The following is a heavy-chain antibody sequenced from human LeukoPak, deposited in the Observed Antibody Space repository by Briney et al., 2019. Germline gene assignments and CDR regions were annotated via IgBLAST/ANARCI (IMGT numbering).Heavy chain of an antibody. D-gene: IGHD6-13*01. V-gene: IGHV1-2*02. CDR1: GYTFIGFY. Sequence: ASVKVSCKTSGYTFIGFYIHWVRQAPGQGLEWMGWINPNGGGTHYAQKFQGRVTMTRDTSVTTAYMELSSLTSDDTAVYYCARGQRQQLILGWLDPWGQGTLVTVSS. CDR2: INPNGGGT. CDR3: ARGQRQQLILGWLDP. J-gene: IGHJ5*02.